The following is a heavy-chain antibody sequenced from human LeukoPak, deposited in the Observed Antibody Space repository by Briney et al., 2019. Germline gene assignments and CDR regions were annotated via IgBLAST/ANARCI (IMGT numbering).Heavy chain of an antibody. Sequence: SETLSLTCTVSGGSIRSYYWNWIRQPPGEGLEWIGYIYYSGSTNYNPSLKSRVTISVDTSKNQFSLKMTSVTAADTAVYYCARGGSYSTHFDYWGQGTLVTVSS. CDR2: IYYSGST. V-gene: IGHV4-59*01. CDR1: GGSIRSYY. D-gene: IGHD6-13*01. J-gene: IGHJ4*02. CDR3: ARGGSYSTHFDY.